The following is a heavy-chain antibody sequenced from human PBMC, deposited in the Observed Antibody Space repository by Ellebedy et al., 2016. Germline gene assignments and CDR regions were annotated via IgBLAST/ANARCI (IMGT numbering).Heavy chain of an antibody. V-gene: IGHV4-34*01. CDR3: ARESSTSTLDY. CDR1: GGSFSGYY. Sequence: SETLSLXCAVSGGSFSGYYWSWIRQPPGKGLEWMGEINLSGSTNYNPSLKSRVTISVDTSKNQFSLKLSSVTAADTDVYYCARESSTSTLDYWGQGTLVTVSS. J-gene: IGHJ4*02. CDR2: INLSGST. D-gene: IGHD2-2*01.